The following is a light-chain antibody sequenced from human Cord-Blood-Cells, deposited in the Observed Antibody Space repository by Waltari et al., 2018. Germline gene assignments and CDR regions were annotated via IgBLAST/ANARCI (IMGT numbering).Light chain of an antibody. J-gene: IGLJ2*01. CDR2: DVS. Sequence: QSALTQPASVSGTPGRSITISCTGPSSAVCVSNYVSWYQQHPGKAPNIMIYDVSTRPSGVSNRFSGSKSGNTASLTISGLQAEDEADYYCSSYTSSSTVFGGGTKLTVL. V-gene: IGLV2-14*01. CDR1: SSAVCVSNY. CDR3: SSYTSSSTV.